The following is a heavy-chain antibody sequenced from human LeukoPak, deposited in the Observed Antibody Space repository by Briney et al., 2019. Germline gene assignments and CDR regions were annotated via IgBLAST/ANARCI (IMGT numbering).Heavy chain of an antibody. CDR3: AKEGTVRWFDP. J-gene: IGHJ5*02. CDR1: GGSISSSSYY. D-gene: IGHD1-14*01. CDR2: IYHSGHT. V-gene: IGHV4-39*07. Sequence: SETLSLTCTVSGGSISSSSYYWGWIRQPPGKGLEWIGGIYHSGHTFYNPSLKSRVTISVETSKNQFSLKLNSVTAADTAVYXXAKEGTVRWFDPWGQGTLVTVSS.